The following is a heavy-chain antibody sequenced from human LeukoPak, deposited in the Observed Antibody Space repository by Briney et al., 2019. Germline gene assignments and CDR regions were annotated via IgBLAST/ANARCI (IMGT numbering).Heavy chain of an antibody. CDR2: ISAYNGNT. D-gene: IGHD3-22*01. J-gene: IGHJ4*02. CDR3: ARGRYYYDSSGGGYFDY. Sequence: ASVKVSCKASGYTFTSYGISWVRQAPGQGLEWMGWISAYNGNTNYAQKLQGRVTMTTDTSTSKAYMELRSLRSDDTAVYYCARGRYYYDSSGGGYFDYWGQGTLVTVSS. CDR1: GYTFTSYG. V-gene: IGHV1-18*01.